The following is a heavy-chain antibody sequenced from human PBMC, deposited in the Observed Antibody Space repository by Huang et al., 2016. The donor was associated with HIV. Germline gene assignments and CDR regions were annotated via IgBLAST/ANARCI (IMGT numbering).Heavy chain of an antibody. CDR1: GYSFSDYA. J-gene: IGHJ5*02. V-gene: IGHV7-4-1*02. CDR2: INPYTGNA. CDR3: ARDARELRDYLVRFNWFAP. Sequence: QVQLVQSGSEFKKPGASVRVSCKASGYSFSDYAVNWVRQAPVQGLEWMGWINPYTGNATYVQGFRGRLVFSLDTSVKTTYLHISSLKTEDAAVYYCARDARELRDYLVRFNWFAPWGQGTLVTVSS. D-gene: IGHD1-7*01.